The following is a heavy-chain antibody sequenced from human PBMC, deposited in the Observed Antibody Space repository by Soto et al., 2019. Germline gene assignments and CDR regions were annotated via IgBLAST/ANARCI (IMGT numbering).Heavy chain of an antibody. CDR2: VYYTGST. J-gene: IGHJ6*02. D-gene: IGHD3-22*01. CDR3: ARYSRGWPGNGMDV. Sequence: PSETLSLTCTVSNGSISNYFWSWIRQPPGRGLEWIGYVYYTGSTSYNPSLKSRVTMSVNTSRKQFSLKLSSVTAADTAVYYCARYSRGWPGNGMDVWGQGTTVTVSS. V-gene: IGHV4-59*01. CDR1: NGSISNYF.